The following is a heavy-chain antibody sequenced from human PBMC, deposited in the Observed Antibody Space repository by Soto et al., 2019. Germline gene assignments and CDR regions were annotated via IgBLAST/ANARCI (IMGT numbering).Heavy chain of an antibody. V-gene: IGHV3-30-3*01. D-gene: IGHD6-19*01. J-gene: IGHJ6*01. CDR2: ISYDGSNK. CDR1: GFTFSSYA. CDR3: ARDQGTKQWPPAGMDV. Sequence: QVQLVESGGGVVQPGRSLRLSCAASGFTFSSYAMHWVRQAPGKGLEWVAVISYDGSNKYYADSVKGRFTISRDNSKNTLYLQMNSLRAEDTAVYYCARDQGTKQWPPAGMDVW.